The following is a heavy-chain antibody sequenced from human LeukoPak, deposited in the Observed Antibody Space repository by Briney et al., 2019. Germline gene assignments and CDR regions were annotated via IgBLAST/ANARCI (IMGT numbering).Heavy chain of an antibody. J-gene: IGHJ3*02. CDR3: ARRIGGSYSGAFDI. Sequence: PGGSLRLSCAASGFTFSSYSMNWVRQAPGKGLAWVSSISSSSSYIYYADSVKGRFTISRDNAKNSLYLQMNSLRAEDTAVYYCARRIGGSYSGAFDIWGQGTMVTVSS. D-gene: IGHD1-26*01. CDR1: GFTFSSYS. CDR2: ISSSSSYI. V-gene: IGHV3-21*01.